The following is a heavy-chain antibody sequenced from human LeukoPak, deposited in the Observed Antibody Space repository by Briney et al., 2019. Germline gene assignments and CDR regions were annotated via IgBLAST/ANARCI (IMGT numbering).Heavy chain of an antibody. Sequence: GSLRLSCAASGFTFSTYWMGWIRQPPGKGLEWIGYIYYSGSTNYNPSLKSRVTISVDTSKNQFSLKLSSVTAADTAVYYCARDLTIFDIWGQGTMVTVSS. V-gene: IGHV4-59*01. CDR1: GFTFSTYW. J-gene: IGHJ3*02. D-gene: IGHD3-3*01. CDR3: ARDLTIFDI. CDR2: IYYSGST.